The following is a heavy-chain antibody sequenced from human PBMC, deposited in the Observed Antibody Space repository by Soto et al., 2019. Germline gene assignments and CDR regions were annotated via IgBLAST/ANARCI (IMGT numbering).Heavy chain of an antibody. D-gene: IGHD3-9*01. CDR2: ISYDGSNK. CDR1: GFTFSSYG. Sequence: QVQLVESGGGVVQPGRSLRLSCAASGFTFSSYGMHWVRQAPGKGLEWVAVISYDGSNKYYADSVKGRFTISRDNSKKTLYLQMNSLRAEDTAVYYCAKDLTGYYARDWFDRWGQGTLVTVAS. CDR3: AKDLTGYYARDWFDR. J-gene: IGHJ5*02. V-gene: IGHV3-30*18.